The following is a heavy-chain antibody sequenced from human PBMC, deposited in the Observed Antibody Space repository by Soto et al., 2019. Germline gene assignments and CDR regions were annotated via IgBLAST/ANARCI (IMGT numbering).Heavy chain of an antibody. D-gene: IGHD6-6*01. J-gene: IGHJ4*02. V-gene: IGHV4-34*01. Sequence: PSETLSLTCAVYGGSFSGYYWSWIRQPPGKGLEWIGEINHSGSTNYNPFLKSRVTISVDTSKNQFSLKLSSVTAADTAVYYCARGMAAARPVDYWGQGTLVTVSS. CDR1: GGSFSGYY. CDR3: ARGMAAARPVDY. CDR2: INHSGST.